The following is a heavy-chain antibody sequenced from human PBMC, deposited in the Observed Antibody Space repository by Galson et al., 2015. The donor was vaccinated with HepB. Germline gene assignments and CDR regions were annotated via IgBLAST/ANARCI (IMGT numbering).Heavy chain of an antibody. J-gene: IGHJ3*02. CDR1: GYPFTDYY. CDR3: ARDSRPGWTDAFDI. CDR2: IKANSGGT. D-gene: IGHD6-19*01. Sequence: SVKVSCKASGYPFTDYYMHWVRQAPGQGLEWMGWIKANSGGTIYAQKFQGRVTMTRDTSISTAYMELTNLTTDDTAVYYYARDSRPGWTDAFDIWGQGAMVTVSS. V-gene: IGHV1-2*02.